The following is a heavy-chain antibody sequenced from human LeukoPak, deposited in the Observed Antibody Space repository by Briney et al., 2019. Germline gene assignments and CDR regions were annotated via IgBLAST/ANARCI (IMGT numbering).Heavy chain of an antibody. CDR3: AKGRDGSSGSMPFDY. Sequence: PGGSLRLSCAGSEFTFSNYAMSWVRQAPGKGLDWVSKITGSGATTDYADSVKGRFTISRDNAKNTLYLQMSSLRAEDTAVYYCAKGRDGSSGSMPFDYWGQGTLVSVSS. CDR1: EFTFSNYA. CDR2: ITGSGATT. D-gene: IGHD3-22*01. J-gene: IGHJ4*02. V-gene: IGHV3-23*01.